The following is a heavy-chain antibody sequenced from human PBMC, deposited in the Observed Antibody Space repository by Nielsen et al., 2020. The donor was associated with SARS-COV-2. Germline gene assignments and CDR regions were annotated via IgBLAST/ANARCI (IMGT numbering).Heavy chain of an antibody. CDR1: GYTFTRDG. Sequence: ASVKVSCKASGYTFTRDGMNWVRQAPGQGLEWMGWINTNTGNPTYAQGFTGRFVFSLDTSVSTAYLQISSLEAEDTAVYYCARGEGKWFGELLGDWGQGTLVTVSS. J-gene: IGHJ4*02. V-gene: IGHV7-4-1*02. CDR3: ARGEGKWFGELLGD. CDR2: INTNTGNP. D-gene: IGHD3-10*01.